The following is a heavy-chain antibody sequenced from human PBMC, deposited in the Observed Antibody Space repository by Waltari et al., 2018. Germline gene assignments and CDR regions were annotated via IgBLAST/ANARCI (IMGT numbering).Heavy chain of an antibody. CDR2: IYTSGST. Sequence: QVQLQESGPGLVKPSETLSLTCPVSGGSISRSYWSWIRQPAGKGLEWLGRIYTSGSTISNPSRKRRVTMSVDTSKNQFSRKLSSVTAADTAVYYCARRSRIAAAGTAPGSVAFDIWGQGTMVTVSS. V-gene: IGHV4-4*07. J-gene: IGHJ3*02. CDR1: GGSISRSY. D-gene: IGHD6-13*01. CDR3: ARRSRIAAAGTAPGSVAFDI.